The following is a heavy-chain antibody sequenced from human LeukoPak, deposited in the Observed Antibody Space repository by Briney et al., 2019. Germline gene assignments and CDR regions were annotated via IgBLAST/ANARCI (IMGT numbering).Heavy chain of an antibody. D-gene: IGHD5-12*01. J-gene: IGHJ3*02. CDR2: ISSSSSYI. Sequence: PGGSLRLSCAASGFTFSSYSMNWVRQAPGKGLEWVSSISSSSSYIYYADSVKGRFTISRDNAKNSLYLQMNSLRAEDTAVYYCAREGWLRSGGTGAFDIWGQGTMVTVSS. V-gene: IGHV3-21*01. CDR3: AREGWLRSGGTGAFDI. CDR1: GFTFSSYS.